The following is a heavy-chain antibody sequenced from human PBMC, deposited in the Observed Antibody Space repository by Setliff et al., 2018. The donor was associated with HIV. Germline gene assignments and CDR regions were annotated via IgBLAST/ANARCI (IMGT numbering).Heavy chain of an antibody. Sequence: PSETLSLTCTVSGASTSSYYWSWIRQPPGKGLEWIGYIYYSGSTNYNPSLKSRVTISVDTSKNQFSLKLSSVTAADTAVYYCARHKSQPYYFDYWGQGTLVTVSS. J-gene: IGHJ4*02. CDR2: IYYSGST. CDR1: GASTSSYY. CDR3: ARHKSQPYYFDY. V-gene: IGHV4-59*08.